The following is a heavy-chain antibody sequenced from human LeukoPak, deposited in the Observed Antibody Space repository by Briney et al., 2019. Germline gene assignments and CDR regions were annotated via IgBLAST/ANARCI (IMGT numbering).Heavy chain of an antibody. Sequence: SETLSLTCTVSGGSISSYYWSWIRQPPGKGLEWIGYIYYSGSTNYNPSLKSRVTISVDTSKNQSSLKLSSVTAADTAVYYCARAGSGYYSGGDSWGQGTLVTVSS. CDR1: GGSISSYY. CDR2: IYYSGST. D-gene: IGHD3-22*01. J-gene: IGHJ4*02. V-gene: IGHV4-59*01. CDR3: ARAGSGYYSGGDS.